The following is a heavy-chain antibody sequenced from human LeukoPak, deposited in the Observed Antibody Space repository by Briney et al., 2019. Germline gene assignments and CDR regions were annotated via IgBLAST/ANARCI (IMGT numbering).Heavy chain of an antibody. CDR2: IYSDNT. Sequence: PGGSLRLSCTVSGFTVSSNSMSWVRQAPGKGLEWVSFIYSDNTHYSDSVTGRFTISRDNSKSTLYLQMNSLRAEDTAVYYCARRAGAYSHPYDYWGQGTLVTVSS. CDR3: ARRAGAYSHPYDY. V-gene: IGHV3-53*01. CDR1: GFTVSSNS. J-gene: IGHJ4*02. D-gene: IGHD4/OR15-4a*01.